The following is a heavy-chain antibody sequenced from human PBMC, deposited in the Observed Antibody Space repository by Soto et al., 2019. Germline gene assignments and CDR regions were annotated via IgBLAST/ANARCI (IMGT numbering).Heavy chain of an antibody. V-gene: IGHV3-15*07. CDR1: GVTLSNVW. Sequence: GGSLRLSCAVSGVTLSNVWMNWVRQAPGKGPEWVGRIKSKTDGGTVEYAAPVKDRFTISRDDSENTLYLQMNSLRAEDTAVYYCARDMYGGDAGGFFDYWGQGTLVTVSS. D-gene: IGHD5-12*01. CDR3: ARDMYGGDAGGFFDY. J-gene: IGHJ4*02. CDR2: IKSKTDGGTV.